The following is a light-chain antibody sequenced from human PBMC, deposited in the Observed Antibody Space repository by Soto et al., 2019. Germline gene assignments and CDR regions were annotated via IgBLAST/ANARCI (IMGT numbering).Light chain of an antibody. V-gene: IGKV3-11*01. CDR1: QSVSSY. CDR2: DAS. CDR3: QQGSNWYT. Sequence: EIVLTQSPATLSLSPGERATLSCRASQSVSSYLAWYQQKPGQAPRLLIYDASSRATGIPARFSGSGSGTDFTLTISSLEPEDFAVYYCQQGSNWYTLGQGTKREIK. J-gene: IGKJ2*01.